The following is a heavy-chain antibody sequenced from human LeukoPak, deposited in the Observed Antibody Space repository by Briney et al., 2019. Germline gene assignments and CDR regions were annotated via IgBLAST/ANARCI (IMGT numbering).Heavy chain of an antibody. D-gene: IGHD2-2*01. CDR3: ARRPCRLGMDV. CDR1: GGSVSSSSNY. CDR2: IYFTGTT. Sequence: SQTLSLTCTVSGGSVSSSSNYWDWIRQPPGKGLGWIGSIYFTGTTYHNPSLKSRVTMSVHTTNNQFSLNLTSVLAAHTALYFCARRPCRLGMDVWGQGTTVTVSS. V-gene: IGHV4-39*01. J-gene: IGHJ6*02.